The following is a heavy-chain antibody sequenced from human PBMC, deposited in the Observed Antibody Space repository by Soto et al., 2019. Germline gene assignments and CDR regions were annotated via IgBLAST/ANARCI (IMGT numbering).Heavy chain of an antibody. CDR2: INAANGDS. D-gene: IGHD2-15*01. Sequence: ASVKVSCKASGYSFTSYTLHWVRQAPGQRLEWMGWINAANGDSKHSQNLQGRVTITRDTSASTGYMELSSLRSEDTAVYYCARGFCTGGSCYSGWYLDLWGR. CDR1: GYSFTSYT. CDR3: ARGFCTGGSCYSGWYLDL. J-gene: IGHJ2*01. V-gene: IGHV1-3*01.